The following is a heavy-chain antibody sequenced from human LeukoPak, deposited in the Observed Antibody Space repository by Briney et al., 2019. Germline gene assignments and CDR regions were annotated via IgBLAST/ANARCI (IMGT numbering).Heavy chain of an antibody. CDR1: GGSISSSSYY. CDR2: IYYSGST. CDR3: ARQDMATILY. V-gene: IGHV4-39*01. D-gene: IGHD5-24*01. J-gene: IGHJ4*02. Sequence: TSETLSLTCTVSGGSISSSSYYWGWIRQPPGKGLEWIGSIYYSGSTYYNPSLKSRVTISVDTAKNQFSLKLSSVTAADTAVYYCARQDMATILYWGQGTLVTVSS.